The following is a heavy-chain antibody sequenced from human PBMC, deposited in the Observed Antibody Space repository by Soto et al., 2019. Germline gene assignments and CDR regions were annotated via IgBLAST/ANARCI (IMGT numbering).Heavy chain of an antibody. J-gene: IGHJ3*02. D-gene: IGHD3-22*01. CDR1: GFTFSSYA. V-gene: IGHV3-23*01. CDR2: ISGSGGST. Sequence: EVQLLESGGGLVQPGGSLRLSCAASGFTFSSYAMSWVRQAPGKGLEWVSAISGSGGSTYYADSVKGRFTISRDTSKKTLYLQMNSLRAEDTAVYYCAKGSNYYDSCGYDIDAFDIWGQGTMVTVSS. CDR3: AKGSNYYDSCGYDIDAFDI.